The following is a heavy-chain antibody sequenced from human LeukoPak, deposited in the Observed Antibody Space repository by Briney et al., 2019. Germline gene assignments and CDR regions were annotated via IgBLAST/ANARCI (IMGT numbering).Heavy chain of an antibody. D-gene: IGHD5-18*01. J-gene: IGHJ4*02. Sequence: GGSLRLSCAASGFAFNTYSMNWVRQAPGKGLEWISYISSINSGEYYADSVKGRFSISRDNAKNSLSLQMNSLRVEDTAVYYCAKDWTYSFGDWGQGTLVTVSS. CDR2: ISSINSGE. CDR3: AKDWTYSFGD. CDR1: GFAFNTYS. V-gene: IGHV3-48*01.